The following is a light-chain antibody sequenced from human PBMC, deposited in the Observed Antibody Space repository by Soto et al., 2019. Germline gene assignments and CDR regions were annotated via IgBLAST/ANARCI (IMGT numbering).Light chain of an antibody. V-gene: IGKV1-27*01. J-gene: IGKJ5*01. Sequence: DIQMTQSPASLYASVGDRVTITCRASQGISNYLAWYQQKPGKVPKLLIYAASTLQSGVPSRFSGSGYGTDFTLTITSLQPEDVASCEFQKYSSVLTCGQGTRLEI. CDR3: QKYSSVLT. CDR2: AAS. CDR1: QGISNY.